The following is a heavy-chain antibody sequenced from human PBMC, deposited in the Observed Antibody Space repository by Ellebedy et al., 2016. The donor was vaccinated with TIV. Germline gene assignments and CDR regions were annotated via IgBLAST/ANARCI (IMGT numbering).Heavy chain of an antibody. J-gene: IGHJ4*02. D-gene: IGHD1-1*01. V-gene: IGHV3-74*01. CDR3: ARGYNAALDN. CDR2: INGDGTVS. CDR1: GLTFSNHW. Sequence: GESLKISCAASGLTFSNHWMHWVRQAPGKGLVWLSRINGDGTVSVYVDSVKGRFTISRDDASNTLFLQMSSLRAEDTAVYYCARGYNAALDNWGQGTRVTVSS.